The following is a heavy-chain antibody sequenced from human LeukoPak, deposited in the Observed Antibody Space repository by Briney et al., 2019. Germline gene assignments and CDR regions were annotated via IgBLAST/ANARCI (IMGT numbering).Heavy chain of an antibody. CDR3: ARIDPGLGWAFDF. CDR1: GGSFSSYS. V-gene: IGHV4-34*01. D-gene: IGHD1-14*01. J-gene: IGHJ4*02. CDR2: INHSGGA. Sequence: SETLSLTCTVSGGSFSSYSRSWVRQPSGKGLGWIGEINHSGGANYSPSLQSRVTISIDTSKNQLSLTLNSVTAADTSVYHCARIDPGLGWAFDFWGQGTLVTVSS.